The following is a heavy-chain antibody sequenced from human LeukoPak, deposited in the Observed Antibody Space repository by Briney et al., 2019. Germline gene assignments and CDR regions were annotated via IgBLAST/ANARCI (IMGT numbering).Heavy chain of an antibody. Sequence: GGSLRLSCAASGFTFSSYTMSWVRQAPGKGLEWVAIIKKDGSEKYYVDSMKGRFTISRDNAKNSLFLQMNSLRAEDTAIYYCTTDTWYSAGHWGQGTLVTVSS. CDR2: IKKDGSEK. D-gene: IGHD2-15*01. CDR3: TTDTWYSAGH. J-gene: IGHJ4*02. V-gene: IGHV3-7*03. CDR1: GFTFSSYT.